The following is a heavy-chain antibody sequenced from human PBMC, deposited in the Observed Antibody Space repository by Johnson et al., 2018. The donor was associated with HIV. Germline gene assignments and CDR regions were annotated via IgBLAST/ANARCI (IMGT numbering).Heavy chain of an antibody. CDR2: VWYAGNNK. Sequence: QVQLVESGGGLVQPGGSLRLSCEASGFTFRTYGIHWVRQAPGQGLAWVAVVWYAGNNKYYADSVKGRFTISRDNSKNTLYLQMNSLRAEDTAVYYCARVLIVGAPWAFDIWGQGTMVTVSS. CDR1: GFTFRTYG. CDR3: ARVLIVGAPWAFDI. V-gene: IGHV3-33*01. J-gene: IGHJ3*02. D-gene: IGHD1-26*01.